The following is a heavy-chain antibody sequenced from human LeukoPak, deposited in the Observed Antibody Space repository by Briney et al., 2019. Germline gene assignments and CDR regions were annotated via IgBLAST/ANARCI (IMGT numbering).Heavy chain of an antibody. Sequence: GGSLRLSCAASGFTFSSYAMSWVRQAPGKGLEWVSAISGSGGSTYYADSVKGRFTISRDNSKNTPYLQMNSLRAEDTAVYYCAREPQPYGGFSYFDYWGQGTLVTVSS. D-gene: IGHD5-12*01. CDR3: AREPQPYGGFSYFDY. V-gene: IGHV3-23*01. CDR1: GFTFSSYA. J-gene: IGHJ4*02. CDR2: ISGSGGST.